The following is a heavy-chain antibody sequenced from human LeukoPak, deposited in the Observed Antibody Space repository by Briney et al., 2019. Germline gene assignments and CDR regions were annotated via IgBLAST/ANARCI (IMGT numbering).Heavy chain of an antibody. CDR2: IYSGSST. CDR1: GFTVSSNY. CDR3: ASGASNDSSGYYYVYYFDY. Sequence: GGSLRLSCAASGFTVSSNYMSWVRQAPGKGLVWVSVIYSGSSTYYADSVKGRFTISRDNSKNTLYLQMNSLRAEDTAVYYCASGASNDSSGYYYVYYFDYWGQGTLVTVSS. J-gene: IGHJ4*02. V-gene: IGHV3-53*01. D-gene: IGHD3-22*01.